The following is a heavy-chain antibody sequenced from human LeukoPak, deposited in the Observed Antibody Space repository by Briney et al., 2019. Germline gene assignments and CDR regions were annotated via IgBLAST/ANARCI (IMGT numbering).Heavy chain of an antibody. CDR2: IFYSGNT. Sequence: SETLSLTCTVSGGSISSISYYWGWIRQPPGKGLEWIGSIFYSGNTYYNPSLKSRVTMSVDTSKNQFSLKLSSVTAADTAVYYCARIQYSCSVDYWGQGTLVTVSS. D-gene: IGHD6-6*01. CDR3: ARIQYSCSVDY. J-gene: IGHJ4*02. V-gene: IGHV4-39*07. CDR1: GGSISSISYY.